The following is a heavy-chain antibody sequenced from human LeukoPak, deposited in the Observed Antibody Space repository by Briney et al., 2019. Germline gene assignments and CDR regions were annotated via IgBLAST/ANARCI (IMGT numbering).Heavy chain of an antibody. CDR2: IRYDGSNK. CDR3: AKDAYYYDSSGYYPEFDY. Sequence: PGGSLRLSCAASGFTFSSYGMHWVRQAPGKGLEWVAFIRYDGSNKYYADSVKGRFTISRDNSKNTLYLQMNSLRAEDTAVYYCAKDAYYYDSSGYYPEFDYWGQGTLVTVSS. V-gene: IGHV3-30*02. CDR1: GFTFSSYG. J-gene: IGHJ4*02. D-gene: IGHD3-22*01.